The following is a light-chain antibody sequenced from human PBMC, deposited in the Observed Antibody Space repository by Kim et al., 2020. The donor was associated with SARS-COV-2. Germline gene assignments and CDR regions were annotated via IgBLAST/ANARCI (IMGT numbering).Light chain of an antibody. Sequence: QLVLTQSPSASASLGASVKLTCTLDSGHSSYAIAWHQKQSEKGPRYLMKVNSDGSHSKGDGIPDRFSGSTSGAERYLTISSLQSEDEADYYCQTWGPGIRVFGGGTKLTVL. CDR1: SGHSSYA. CDR2: VNSDGSH. V-gene: IGLV4-69*01. J-gene: IGLJ3*02. CDR3: QTWGPGIRV.